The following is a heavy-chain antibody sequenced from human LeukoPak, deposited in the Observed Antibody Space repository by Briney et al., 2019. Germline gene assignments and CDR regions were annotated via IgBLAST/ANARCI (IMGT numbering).Heavy chain of an antibody. CDR3: AREGRWGMKYYLDF. CDR2: IYHTGST. J-gene: IGHJ4*02. D-gene: IGHD4-23*01. Sequence: PSETLSLTCNVSGGSLSSHYWSWVRQSPEKGLEWIGQIYHTGSTHYNPSLRSRFAISVDTSKNKLFLNVKSVTAADTAVYYCAREGRWGMKYYLDFWGQGTLVIVSS. CDR1: GGSLSSHY. V-gene: IGHV4-59*11.